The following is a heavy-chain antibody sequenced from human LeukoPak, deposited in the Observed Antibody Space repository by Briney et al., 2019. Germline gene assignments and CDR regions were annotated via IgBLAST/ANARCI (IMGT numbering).Heavy chain of an antibody. D-gene: IGHD3-10*01. CDR2: ISYDGSNK. CDR3: AKRYYYGSGSGDY. J-gene: IGHJ4*02. CDR1: GFTFSSYG. V-gene: IGHV3-30*18. Sequence: GGSPRLSCAASGFTFSSYGMHWVRQAPGKGLEWVAVISYDGSNKYYADSVKGRFTISRDNSKNTLYLQMNSLRAEDTAVYYCAKRYYYGSGSGDYWGQGTLVTVSS.